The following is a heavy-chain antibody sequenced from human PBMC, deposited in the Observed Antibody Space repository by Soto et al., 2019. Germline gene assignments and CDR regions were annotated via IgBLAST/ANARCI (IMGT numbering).Heavy chain of an antibody. CDR3: AYSSTPFDY. J-gene: IGHJ4*02. Sequence: EVQLLESGGGLVQPGGSLRLSCAASGFTFSSYAMSWVRQAPGKGLEWVSAISGSGVSTYYADSVKGRFTISRDNSKNALDLKMHCMRAEDMAVYYCAYSSTPFDYWGQGTLVTVSS. D-gene: IGHD6-13*01. V-gene: IGHV3-23*01. CDR2: ISGSGVST. CDR1: GFTFSSYA.